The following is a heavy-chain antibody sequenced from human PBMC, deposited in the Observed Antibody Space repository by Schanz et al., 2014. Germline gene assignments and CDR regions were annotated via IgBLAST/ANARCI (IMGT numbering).Heavy chain of an antibody. V-gene: IGHV1-46*01. D-gene: IGHD1-26*01. J-gene: IGHJ4*02. CDR3: ARERPRKGDFDY. CDR1: GYTFTDYY. CDR2: IFLNDGGT. Sequence: QVQLVQSGAEVKEPGASVKLSCKSSGYTFTDYYMQWVPQAHGRELEWLGTIFLNDGGTHSTEKFQGRIIMTRDNSTSTVYLDLSSLRSEETAVYYCARERPRKGDFDYWGQGTLVTVSS.